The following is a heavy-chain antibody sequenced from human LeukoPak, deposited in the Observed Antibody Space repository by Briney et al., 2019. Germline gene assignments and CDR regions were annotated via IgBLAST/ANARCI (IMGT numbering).Heavy chain of an antibody. CDR3: ARVRRYYYDSSVKGAFDI. D-gene: IGHD3-22*01. CDR2: IYTSGSN. CDR1: GGSISSYY. J-gene: IGHJ3*02. V-gene: IGHV4-4*07. Sequence: PSETLSLTCTVSGGSISSYYWSWIRQPAGKGLEWIGRIYTSGSNNYNPSLKSRVTMSVDTSKNQFSLKLSSVTAADTAVYYCARVRRYYYDSSVKGAFDIWGQGTMVTVS.